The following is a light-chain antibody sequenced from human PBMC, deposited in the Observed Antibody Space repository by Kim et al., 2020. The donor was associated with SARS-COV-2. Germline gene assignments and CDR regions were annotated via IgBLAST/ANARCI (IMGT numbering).Light chain of an antibody. CDR1: RSDIGSNA. CDR2: RNS. Sequence: ELTQPPSASGTPGQRVTISCSGSRSDIGSNAVSWYQQFPGTAPKLLIYRNSQRPSGVPDRFSASKSGTSASLAISGLQSEDEADYYCAAWDDSLNGDVIFGGVTQLTVL. V-gene: IGLV1-44*01. CDR3: AAWDDSLNGDVI. J-gene: IGLJ2*01.